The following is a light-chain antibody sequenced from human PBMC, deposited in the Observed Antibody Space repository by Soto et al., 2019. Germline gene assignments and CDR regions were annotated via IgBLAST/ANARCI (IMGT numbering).Light chain of an antibody. J-gene: IGKJ1*01. CDR1: QSVINN. CDR3: QQYGSSGT. Sequence: EIVMTQSPATLSVSPGERATLSCWASQSVINNLAWYQQKPGQAPRLLIYGASNRATGIPDRFSGSGSGTDFTLTISRLEPEDFAVYYCQQYGSSGTFGQGTKVDIK. V-gene: IGKV3-20*01. CDR2: GAS.